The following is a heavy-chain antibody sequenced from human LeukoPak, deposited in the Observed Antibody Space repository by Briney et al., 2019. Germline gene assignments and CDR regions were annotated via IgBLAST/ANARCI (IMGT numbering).Heavy chain of an antibody. J-gene: IGHJ6*02. Sequence: GGTLRLSSAASVFTFSDFYISCVPEAPGQGRECVSHISSSGRLMQYTHPVRGRFTITRDNAQNFMSLQMNSLKPEHTAVYYSARDTNNRLDVSGRGSTATVPS. CDR2: ISSSGRLM. V-gene: IGHV3-11*01. D-gene: IGHD1-14*01. CDR3: ARDTNNRLDV. CDR1: VFTFSDFY.